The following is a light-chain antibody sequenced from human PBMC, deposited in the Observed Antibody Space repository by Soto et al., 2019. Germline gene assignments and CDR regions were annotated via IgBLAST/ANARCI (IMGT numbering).Light chain of an antibody. Sequence: DIQMTQSPSSLSASVGDRVTITCRASQGISSYLAWYQQEAGKAPKLLIYAASSLQSGVQSRFSGSGSGTDFTLTIRSLQPEDFVTYYCQQTYSTPITFGQGTRLEI. CDR1: QGISSY. CDR3: QQTYSTPIT. CDR2: AAS. V-gene: IGKV1-39*01. J-gene: IGKJ5*01.